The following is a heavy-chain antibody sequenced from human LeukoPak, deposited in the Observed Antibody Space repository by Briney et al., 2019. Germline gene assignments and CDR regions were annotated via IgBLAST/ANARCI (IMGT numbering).Heavy chain of an antibody. J-gene: IGHJ3*02. CDR1: GYTFTRYF. CDR2: INPSGGST. D-gene: IGHD3/OR15-3a*01. CDR3: ARLEDWLYAFGI. V-gene: IGHV1-46*01. Sequence: ASVKVSCKASGYTFTRYFMHWVRQAPGQGLEWMGIINPSGGSTTYAQKFQGRVTMTRDTSISTAYMELSRLRSDDTAVYYCARLEDWLYAFGIWGQGTMVTVSS.